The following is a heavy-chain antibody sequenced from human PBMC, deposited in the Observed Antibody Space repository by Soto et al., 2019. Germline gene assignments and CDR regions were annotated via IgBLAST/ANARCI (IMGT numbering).Heavy chain of an antibody. CDR1: GGSISSYY. Sequence: QVQLQESGPGLVKPSETLSLTCTVSGGSISSYYCSWIRQPPGKGLEWIGYIYYSGSTNYNPSLKSRVTISVDTSKNQFSLKLSSVTAADTAVYYCARVQGGYSYGYYYFDYWGQGTLVTVSS. V-gene: IGHV4-59*01. D-gene: IGHD5-18*01. J-gene: IGHJ4*02. CDR3: ARVQGGYSYGYYYFDY. CDR2: IYYSGST.